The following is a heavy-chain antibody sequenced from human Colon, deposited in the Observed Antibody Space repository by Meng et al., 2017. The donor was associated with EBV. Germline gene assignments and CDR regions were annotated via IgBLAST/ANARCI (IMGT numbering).Heavy chain of an antibody. J-gene: IGHJ4*02. CDR2: IYYSGST. V-gene: IGHV4-31*03. Sequence: QVQRQGPGPGLVKPSQTLSLTCTVSGGSVSSVGYYWTWIRQHPGKGLEWFGHIYYSGSTFYNPSLKRRVIISIDTSKNQFSLNLRSVTAADTAVYYCARVSSGWDYFDYWGQGTLVTVSS. CDR3: ARVSSGWDYFDY. D-gene: IGHD6-19*01. CDR1: GGSVSSVGYY.